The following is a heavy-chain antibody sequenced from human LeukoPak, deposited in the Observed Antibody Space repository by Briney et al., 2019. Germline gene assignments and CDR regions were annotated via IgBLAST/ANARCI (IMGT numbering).Heavy chain of an antibody. V-gene: IGHV4-59*01. Sequence: SETLSLTCTVSGGSISSYYWSWIRQPPGKGLEWIGYIYYRGSTNYNPSLKSRVTISVATSKTQSSLNLNSVPAADPAVYYCARANRYDLYFDYWGQGTLVTVSS. CDR2: IYYRGST. CDR3: ARANRYDLYFDY. J-gene: IGHJ4*02. D-gene: IGHD5-12*01. CDR1: GGSISSYY.